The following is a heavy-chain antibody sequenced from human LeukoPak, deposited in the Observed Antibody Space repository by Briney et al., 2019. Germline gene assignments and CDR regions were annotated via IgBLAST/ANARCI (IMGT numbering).Heavy chain of an antibody. Sequence: GGSLRLSCAASGFTFSSYEMNWVRQAPGKGLEWVSYISSSGSTTYYADSVKGRFTISRDNAKNSLYLQMNSLRAEDTAVYYCARDLGQWLVNWFDPWGQGTLVTVSS. D-gene: IGHD6-19*01. CDR1: GFTFSSYE. CDR3: ARDLGQWLVNWFDP. CDR2: ISSSGSTT. J-gene: IGHJ5*02. V-gene: IGHV3-48*03.